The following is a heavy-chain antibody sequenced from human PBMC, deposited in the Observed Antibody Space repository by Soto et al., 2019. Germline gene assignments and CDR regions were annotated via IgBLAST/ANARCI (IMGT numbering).Heavy chain of an antibody. D-gene: IGHD6-13*01. V-gene: IGHV1-24*01. CDR3: AAEIAAAGYFDY. CDR1: GYTLTELS. Sequence: GASVKISCKVSGYTLTELSMHWVRQAPGKGLEWMGGFDPEDGETIYAQKFQGRVTMTEDTSTDTAYMELSSLRSEDTAVYYCAAEIAAAGYFDYWGQGTLATVSS. CDR2: FDPEDGET. J-gene: IGHJ4*02.